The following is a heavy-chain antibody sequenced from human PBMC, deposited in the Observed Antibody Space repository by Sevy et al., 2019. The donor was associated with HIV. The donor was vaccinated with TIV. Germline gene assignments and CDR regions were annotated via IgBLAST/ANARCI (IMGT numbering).Heavy chain of an antibody. CDR3: TRVRGPFGWSDP. V-gene: IGHV4-30-4*01. D-gene: IGHD3-10*01. CDR2: VYYSGNT. Sequence: SETLSLTCSVSGGSINNPDFNWSWVRQPPGRGLEWIGYVYYSGNTYYSPSLKTRASLSIDTSKNQFSLDLHSVTAADTAVYYCTRVRGPFGWSDPWDQGTLVTVSS. J-gene: IGHJ5*02. CDR1: GGSINNPDFN.